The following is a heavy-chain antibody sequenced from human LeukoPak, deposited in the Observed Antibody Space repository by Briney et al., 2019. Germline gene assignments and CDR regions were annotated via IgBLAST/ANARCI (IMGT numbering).Heavy chain of an antibody. D-gene: IGHD5-24*01. V-gene: IGHV4-30-2*01. Sequence: PSQTLSLTCTVSGGSISSGGYYWSWIRQPPGKGLEWIGYIYHSGSTYYNPSLKSRVTISVDRSKNQFSLKLSSVTAADTAVYYCARELKMATIRAAPGYFDYRGQGTLVTVSS. CDR3: ARELKMATIRAAPGYFDY. CDR2: IYHSGST. J-gene: IGHJ4*02. CDR1: GGSISSGGYY.